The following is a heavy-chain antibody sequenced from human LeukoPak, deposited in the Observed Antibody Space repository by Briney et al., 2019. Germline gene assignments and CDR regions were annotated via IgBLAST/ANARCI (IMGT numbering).Heavy chain of an antibody. J-gene: IGHJ5*02. CDR1: GLTFSSSW. Sequence: PGGSLRLSCAVSGLTFSSSWMDWVRQAPGKGPEWVASIKKDGSQKYYVDSVKGRFIISRDNAQNSLYLQMSSLRVEDTAMYSCARVGWELLNLHFDPWGQGTLVTVSS. V-gene: IGHV3-7*03. D-gene: IGHD1-26*01. CDR3: ARVGWELLNLHFDP. CDR2: IKKDGSQK.